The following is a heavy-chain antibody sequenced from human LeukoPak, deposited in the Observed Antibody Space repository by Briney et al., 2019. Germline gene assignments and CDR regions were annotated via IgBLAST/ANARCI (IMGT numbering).Heavy chain of an antibody. D-gene: IGHD1-26*01. V-gene: IGHV3-11*04. CDR1: GFTFSDYY. Sequence: GGSLRLSCAASGFTFSDYYMSWIRQAPGKGLEWVSSISSIGSTIYYADSVKGRFTISRDNAKNSLYLQMNSLRVEDTAVYYCARDLGATIFDFDYWGQGTLVTVSS. J-gene: IGHJ4*02. CDR2: ISSIGSTI. CDR3: ARDLGATIFDFDY.